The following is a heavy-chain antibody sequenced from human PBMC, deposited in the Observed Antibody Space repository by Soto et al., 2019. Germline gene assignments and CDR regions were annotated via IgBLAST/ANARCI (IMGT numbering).Heavy chain of an antibody. CDR2: LYWDDDK. V-gene: IGHV2-5*02. J-gene: IGHJ4*02. CDR1: GFSLSTTRVG. Sequence: QITLKESGPTLVKPTQTLTLTCTFSGFSLSTTRVGVGWIRQPPGEALEWLALLYWDDDKLYSPSLKRRLTIIKDTSKNQVVLTLTNMDPVDTATYYCAHSKTSGMRYYFDYWGQGTLVTVSS. CDR3: AHSKTSGMRYYFDY.